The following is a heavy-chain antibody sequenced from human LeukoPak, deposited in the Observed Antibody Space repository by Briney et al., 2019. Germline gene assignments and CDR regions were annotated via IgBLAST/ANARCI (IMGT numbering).Heavy chain of an antibody. Sequence: GGSLRLSCAASRFTFSDFAMSWVRQAPGKGLEWVSAIGGTGDDTYYADSVKGRFTISRDNSKNTLFLQMNSLRAEDTAVYYCAKDREGLSSGYDLEYFDYWGQGTLVTVSS. CDR3: AKDREGLSSGYDLEYFDY. V-gene: IGHV3-23*01. CDR2: IGGTGDDT. J-gene: IGHJ4*02. CDR1: RFTFSDFA. D-gene: IGHD5-12*01.